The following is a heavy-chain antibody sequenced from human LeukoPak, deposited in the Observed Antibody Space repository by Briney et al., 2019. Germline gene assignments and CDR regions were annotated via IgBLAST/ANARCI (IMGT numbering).Heavy chain of an antibody. Sequence: SETLSLTCTVSGGSISSYYWSWIRQPPGKGLEWIGYIYYSGSTNYNPSLKSRVTISVDTSKNQFSLKLSSVTAADTAVYYCARVIPSSSTSRVQENNAFDIWGQGTMVTVSS. CDR3: ARVIPSSSTSRVQENNAFDI. J-gene: IGHJ3*02. D-gene: IGHD2-2*01. CDR2: IYYSGST. CDR1: GGSISSYY. V-gene: IGHV4-59*01.